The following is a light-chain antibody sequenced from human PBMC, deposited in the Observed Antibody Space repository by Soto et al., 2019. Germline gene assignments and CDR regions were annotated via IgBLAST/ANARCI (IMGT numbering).Light chain of an antibody. J-gene: IGKJ1*01. CDR2: DAS. CDR3: QHYNTDSWT. CDR1: QSISTW. V-gene: IGKV1-5*01. Sequence: DIQMTQSPSTLSASIGDRVTVTCRASQSISTWLAWYQHKAGKAPKLLIFDASSLQSGVPSRFSGSGSGTEFTLTISSLQSDDFATYFCQHYNTDSWTFGQGTKVDIK.